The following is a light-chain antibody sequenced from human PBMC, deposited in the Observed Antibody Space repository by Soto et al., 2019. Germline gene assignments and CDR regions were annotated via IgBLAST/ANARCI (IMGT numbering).Light chain of an antibody. V-gene: IGKV3-15*01. J-gene: IGKJ1*01. Sequence: EIVMTQSPDTLSVSPGERATLSCRASQSVSSNLAWYQQKPGQAPRLLIYGASTRATGIPARFSGSGSGTEFTLTISSLQSEDFAVYYCQHYNNWPPWTFGQGTKV. CDR3: QHYNNWPPWT. CDR2: GAS. CDR1: QSVSSN.